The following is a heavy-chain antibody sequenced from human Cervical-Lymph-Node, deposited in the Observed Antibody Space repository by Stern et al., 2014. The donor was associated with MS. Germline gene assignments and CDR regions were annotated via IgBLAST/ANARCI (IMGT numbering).Heavy chain of an antibody. CDR3: ARDEIGQTTTHYYYYGMDV. J-gene: IGHJ6*02. CDR2: IIPIFGAA. V-gene: IGHV1-69*01. Sequence: QVQLVQSGAEVKKPGSSVKVSCKASGGTFSSQAISWVRQAPGQGLESLGVIIPIFGAANYAQKFQERVTITADGYTSTAYMALRSLRSEDTAVYYCARDEIGQTTTHYYYYGMDVWGQGTTVTVSS. CDR1: GGTFSSQA. D-gene: IGHD1-1*01.